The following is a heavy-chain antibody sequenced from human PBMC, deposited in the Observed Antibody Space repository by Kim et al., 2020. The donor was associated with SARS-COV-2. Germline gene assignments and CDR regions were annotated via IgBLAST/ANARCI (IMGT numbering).Heavy chain of an antibody. J-gene: IGHJ3*02. D-gene: IGHD6-13*01. Sequence: ADSVKGRFTISRDNAKNSLYLKMNSLRAEDAAVYYCARVSAGTSHDAFDIWGQGTMVTVSS. CDR3: ARVSAGTSHDAFDI. V-gene: IGHV3-11*01.